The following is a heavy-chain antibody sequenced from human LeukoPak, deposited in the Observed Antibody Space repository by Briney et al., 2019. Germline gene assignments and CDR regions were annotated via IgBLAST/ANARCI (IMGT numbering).Heavy chain of an antibody. CDR2: IDYDGGSG. CDR3: TRNSGWYGLS. Sequence: GGSLRLSCTVSGFALSSYEMSWIRQAPGKGLEWVSSIDYDGGSGHYADSVKGRFTISRDNSNNTLFLHLNSLRGEDTAVYYCTRNSGWYGLSWGQGTLVTVSS. CDR1: GFALSSYE. J-gene: IGHJ4*02. D-gene: IGHD6-19*01. V-gene: IGHV3-23*01.